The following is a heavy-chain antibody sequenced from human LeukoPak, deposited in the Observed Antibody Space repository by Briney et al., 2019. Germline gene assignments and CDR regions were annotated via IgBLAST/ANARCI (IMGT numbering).Heavy chain of an antibody. CDR2: IWYDGSNK. V-gene: IGHV3-33*08. D-gene: IGHD3-22*01. Sequence: PGGSLRLSCAASGFTFSDRQMHWVRQAPGKGLEWVAVIWYDGSNKYYADSVKGRFTISRDNSKNTLYLQMNSLRAEDTAVYYCARDSSGYSYYFDYWGQGTLVTVSS. CDR3: ARDSSGYSYYFDY. CDR1: GFTFSDRQ. J-gene: IGHJ4*02.